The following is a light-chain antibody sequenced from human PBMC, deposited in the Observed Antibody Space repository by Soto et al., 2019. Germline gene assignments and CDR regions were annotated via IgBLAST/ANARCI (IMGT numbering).Light chain of an antibody. J-gene: IGLJ3*02. CDR2: SNN. V-gene: IGLV1-44*01. Sequence: QSVLTQPPSASGTPGQRVTISCSGSSSNIGSNTVNWYQQLPGTAPKHLIYSNNQRPSGVPDRFSGSKSGTSASLAISGLQSEDEADYYCAAWDDSLKVFGGGTKLTVL. CDR1: SSNIGSNT. CDR3: AAWDDSLKV.